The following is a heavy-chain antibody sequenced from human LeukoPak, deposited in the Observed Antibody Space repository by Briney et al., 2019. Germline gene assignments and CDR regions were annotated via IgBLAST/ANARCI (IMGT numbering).Heavy chain of an antibody. Sequence: PGGSLRLSCAASGFTFSSYSMNWVRQAPGKGLEWVSSISSSSSYIYYADSVKGRFTISRDNAKNSLYLQMNSLRAEDTAVYYCARVKKVGATAIDAFDIWGQGTMVTVSS. D-gene: IGHD1-26*01. CDR2: ISSSSSYI. CDR1: GFTFSSYS. V-gene: IGHV3-21*01. CDR3: ARVKKVGATAIDAFDI. J-gene: IGHJ3*02.